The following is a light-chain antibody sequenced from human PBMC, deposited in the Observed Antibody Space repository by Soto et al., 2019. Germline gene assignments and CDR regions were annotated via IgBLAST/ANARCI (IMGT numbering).Light chain of an antibody. CDR3: SSYTSSHTYV. J-gene: IGLJ1*01. CDR1: SSDVGGYNY. V-gene: IGLV2-14*01. Sequence: QSALTQPASVSGSPGQSITISCTGTSSDVGGYNYVSWYQQHPGKAPKLMIYEVSNRPSGVSDRFSASKSGDTASLIISGLQAEDEADYYCSSYTSSHTYVFGTGTKATVL. CDR2: EVS.